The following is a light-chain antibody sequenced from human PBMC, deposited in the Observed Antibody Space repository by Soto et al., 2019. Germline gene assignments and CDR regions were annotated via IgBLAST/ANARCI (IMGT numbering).Light chain of an antibody. CDR1: ENIICDY. J-gene: IGKJ5*01. V-gene: IGKV3-20*01. CDR2: AAT. CDR3: QQYGRSPL. Sequence: EIVLTQSPGTLSLSPGERATLSCRASENIICDYSAWYQLKPGQAPRLLIYAATKRAIGIPDRFSGSGSGTDFTLTISRLEPEDFAVYYCQQYGRSPLFGQGTRLEIK.